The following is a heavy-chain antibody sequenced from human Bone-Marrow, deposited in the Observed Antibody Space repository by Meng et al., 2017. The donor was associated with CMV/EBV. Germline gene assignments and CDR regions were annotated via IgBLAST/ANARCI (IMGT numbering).Heavy chain of an antibody. Sequence: ASVKVSCKASGYTFTSYDINWVRQATGQGLEWMGWMNPNSGNTGYAQKFQGRVTMTRNTSIRTAYMELSSLRSEDTAVYYCARGVTIFGVAADYWGQGTLVTVSS. J-gene: IGHJ4*02. CDR2: MNPNSGNT. CDR1: GYTFTSYD. CDR3: ARGVTIFGVAADY. V-gene: IGHV1-8*01. D-gene: IGHD3-3*01.